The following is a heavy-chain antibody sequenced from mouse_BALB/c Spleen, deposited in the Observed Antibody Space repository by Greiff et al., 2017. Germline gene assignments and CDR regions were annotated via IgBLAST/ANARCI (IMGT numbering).Heavy chain of an antibody. CDR3: ARTGPRAMDY. V-gene: IGHV5-17*02. D-gene: IGHD4-1*01. Sequence: DVQLVESGGGLVQPGGSRKLSCAASGFTFSSFGMHWVRQAPEKGLEWVAYISSGSSTIYYADTVKGRFTISRDNPKNTLFLQMTSLRSEDTAMYYCARTGPRAMDYWGQGTSVTVSS. CDR1: GFTFSSFG. CDR2: ISSGSSTI. J-gene: IGHJ4*01.